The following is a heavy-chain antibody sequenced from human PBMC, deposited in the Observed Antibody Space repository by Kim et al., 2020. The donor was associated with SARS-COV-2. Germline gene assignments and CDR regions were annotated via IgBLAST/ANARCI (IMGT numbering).Heavy chain of an antibody. V-gene: IGHV3-53*01. CDR1: GFTVSSNY. J-gene: IGHJ6*02. CDR3: ARVGCSSTSCYPVYYYYGMDV. Sequence: GGSLRLSCAASGFTVSSNYMSWVRQAPGKGLEWVSVIYSGGSTYYADSVKGRFTISRDNSKNTLYLQMNSLRAEDTAVYYCARVGCSSTSCYPVYYYYGMDVWGQGTTVTVSS. D-gene: IGHD2-2*01. CDR2: IYSGGST.